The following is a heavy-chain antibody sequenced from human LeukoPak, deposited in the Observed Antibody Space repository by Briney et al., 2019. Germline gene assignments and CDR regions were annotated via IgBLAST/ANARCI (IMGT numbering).Heavy chain of an antibody. CDR2: IYYSGST. CDR3: ARHAAAGTEPFDY. D-gene: IGHD6-13*01. J-gene: IGHJ4*02. V-gene: IGHV4-59*08. CDR1: GGSISSYY. Sequence: SETLSLTCTVSGGSISSYYWSWIRQPPGKGLEWIGYIYYSGSTNYNPSLKSRVTISVDTSKNQFSLKLSSVTAADTAAYYCARHAAAGTEPFDYWGQGTLVTVSS.